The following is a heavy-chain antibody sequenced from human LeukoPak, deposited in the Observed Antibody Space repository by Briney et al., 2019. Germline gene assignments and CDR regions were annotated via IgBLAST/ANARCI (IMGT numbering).Heavy chain of an antibody. D-gene: IGHD3-10*01. Sequence: GGSLRLSCAASGFTFSSYAMHWVRQAPGKGLEWVAVISYDGSNKYYADSVKGRFTISRDNSKNTMYLQMNRLRAEDTAVYYCARDRPRGYFDYWGQGTLVTVSS. J-gene: IGHJ4*02. CDR1: GFTFSSYA. V-gene: IGHV3-30*01. CDR2: ISYDGSNK. CDR3: ARDRPRGYFDY.